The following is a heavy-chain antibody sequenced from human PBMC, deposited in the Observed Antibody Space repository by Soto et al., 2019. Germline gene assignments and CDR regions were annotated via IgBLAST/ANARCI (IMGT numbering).Heavy chain of an antibody. V-gene: IGHV4-31*03. CDR2: ISYSGST. CDR1: GGSISSGGYY. J-gene: IGHJ5*02. D-gene: IGHD4-17*01. Sequence: PSETLSLTCTVSGGSISSGGYYWSWIRQHPGTGLEWIGHISYSGSTYYNTSLKSRVTISVDTSRNQFSLIVNSVTAADTAVYYCSRETYGDYVGYFYPWGQGIQVTVSS. CDR3: SRETYGDYVGYFYP.